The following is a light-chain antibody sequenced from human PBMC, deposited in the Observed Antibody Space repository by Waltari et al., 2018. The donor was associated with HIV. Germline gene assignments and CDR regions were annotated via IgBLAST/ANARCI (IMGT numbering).Light chain of an antibody. J-gene: IGKJ1*01. CDR3: QEYSGYFRS. CDR1: QRMSNR. Sequence: IQMPQSHSTLTACVRDRVTITFPDSQRMSNRLPRYQQKPGKAPKYLIYKASSLESGVPSRFSGSGSGTEYTLTISSLQPDDFATYYCQEYSGYFRSFGQGTKVEIK. V-gene: IGKV1-5*03. CDR2: KAS.